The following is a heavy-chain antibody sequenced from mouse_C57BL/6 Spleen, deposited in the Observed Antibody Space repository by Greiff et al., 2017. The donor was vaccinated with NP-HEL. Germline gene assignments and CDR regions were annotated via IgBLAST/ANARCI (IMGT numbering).Heavy chain of an antibody. J-gene: IGHJ4*01. V-gene: IGHV1-80*01. CDR2: IYPGDGDT. CDR3: AYDYDDAMDY. D-gene: IGHD2-4*01. CDR1: GYAFSSYW. Sequence: QVHVKQSGAELVKPGASVKISCKASGYAFSSYWMNWVKQRPGKGLEWIGQIYPGDGDTNYNGKFKGKATLTADKSSSTAYMQLSSLTSEDSAVYVCAYDYDDAMDYWGQGTSVTVSS.